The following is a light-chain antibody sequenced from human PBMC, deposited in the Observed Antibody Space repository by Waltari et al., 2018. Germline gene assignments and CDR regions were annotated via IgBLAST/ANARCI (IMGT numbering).Light chain of an antibody. CDR2: KND. Sequence: QSVLTQPPSASGTPGQRVTMSCSGSNSNIRNNYVYWYQQLPGTAPKLLIYKNDRRPAGVPDRISGSKSGTASSLAISVLRAEDEADYYCSSWDDSLSGVVLGGGTKLTVL. CDR3: SSWDDSLSGVV. CDR1: NSNIRNNY. J-gene: IGLJ2*01. V-gene: IGLV1-47*01.